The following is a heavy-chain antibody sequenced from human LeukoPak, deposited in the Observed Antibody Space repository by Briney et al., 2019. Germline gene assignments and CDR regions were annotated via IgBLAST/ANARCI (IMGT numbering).Heavy chain of an antibody. J-gene: IGHJ4*02. CDR1: GGSFSGYY. V-gene: IGHV4-34*01. CDR3: ARGLTTTGAFDY. Sequence: SETLSLTCAVYGGSFSGYYWSWIRQPPGKGLEWIGEINHSGSTNYNPSLKSRVTISVDTSKSQFSLKLSSVTAADTAVYYCARGLTTTGAFDYWGQGTLVTVSS. D-gene: IGHD4-17*01. CDR2: INHSGST.